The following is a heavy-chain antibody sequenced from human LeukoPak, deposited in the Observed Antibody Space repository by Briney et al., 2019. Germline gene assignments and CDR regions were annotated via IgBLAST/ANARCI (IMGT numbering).Heavy chain of an antibody. D-gene: IGHD4-11*01. J-gene: IGHJ6*03. CDR2: IYTSGST. V-gene: IGHV4-4*09. CDR3: ARTTTVRYYYYYYMDV. Sequence: SETLSLTCTVSGGSISSYYWSWIRQPPGKGLEWIGYIYTSGSTNHNPSLKSRVTISVDTSKNQFSLKLSSVTAADTAVYYCARTTTVRYYYYYYMDVWGKGTTVTVSS. CDR1: GGSISSYY.